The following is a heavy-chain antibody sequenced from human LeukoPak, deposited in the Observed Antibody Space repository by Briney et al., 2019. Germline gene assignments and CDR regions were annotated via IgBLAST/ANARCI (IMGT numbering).Heavy chain of an antibody. Sequence: ASVKVSCKASGYTFTSYGISWVRQAPGQGLEWMGWISAYNGNTNYAQKLQGRVTMTTDTSTSTAYMELRSLRSDDTAVYYCAREWTYNYYYYYMDVWGKGTTVTVSS. V-gene: IGHV1-18*01. D-gene: IGHD2-2*02. CDR2: ISAYNGNT. CDR3: AREWTYNYYYYYMDV. CDR1: GYTFTSYG. J-gene: IGHJ6*03.